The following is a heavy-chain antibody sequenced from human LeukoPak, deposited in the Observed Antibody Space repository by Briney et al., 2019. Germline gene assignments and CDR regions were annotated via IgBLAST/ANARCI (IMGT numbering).Heavy chain of an antibody. D-gene: IGHD3-22*01. CDR2: IRYDGSNK. J-gene: IGHJ4*02. CDR1: GFTFSSYG. Sequence: GGSLRLSCAASGFTFSSYGMHWVRQAPGKGLEWVAFIRYDGSNKYYADSVKGRFTISRDNSKNTLYLQMNSLRAEDTAVYYCAKESDDSSGYYRLLPYFDYWGQGTLVTVSS. CDR3: AKESDDSSGYYRLLPYFDY. V-gene: IGHV3-30*02.